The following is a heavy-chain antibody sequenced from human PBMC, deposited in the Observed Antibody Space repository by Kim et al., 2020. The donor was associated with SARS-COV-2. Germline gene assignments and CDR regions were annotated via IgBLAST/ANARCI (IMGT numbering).Heavy chain of an antibody. Sequence: SETLSLTCAVYGGSFSGYYWSWIRQPPGKGLEWIGEINHRGSTNYNPSLKSRVTISVDTSKNQFSLKLSSVTAADTAVYYCARFTGRALRHLRYFDYWGQGTLVTVSS. V-gene: IGHV4-34*01. CDR2: INHRGST. CDR1: GGSFSGYY. CDR3: ARFTGRALRHLRYFDY. J-gene: IGHJ4*02. D-gene: IGHD2-15*01.